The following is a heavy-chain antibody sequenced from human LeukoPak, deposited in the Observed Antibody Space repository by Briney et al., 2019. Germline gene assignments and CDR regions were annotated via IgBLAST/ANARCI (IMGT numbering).Heavy chain of an antibody. Sequence: PSETLSLTCAVYGGSFSGYYWSWIRQPPGKGLEWIGEINHSGSTNYNPSLKSRVAISVDTSKNQFSLKLSSVTAADTAVYYCARETSYYYGSGSYLDWFDPWGQGTLVTVSS. J-gene: IGHJ5*02. V-gene: IGHV4-34*01. CDR1: GGSFSGYY. CDR3: ARETSYYYGSGSYLDWFDP. CDR2: INHSGST. D-gene: IGHD3-10*01.